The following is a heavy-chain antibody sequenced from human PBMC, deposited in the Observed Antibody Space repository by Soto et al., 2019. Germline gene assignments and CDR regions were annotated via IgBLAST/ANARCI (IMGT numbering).Heavy chain of an antibody. V-gene: IGHV4-39*01. J-gene: IGHJ6*02. CDR1: GGSISSSSYY. D-gene: IGHD2-21*01. CDR3: ASQGMRTYYYYYGMDV. Sequence: SETLSLTCTVSGGSISSSSYYWGWIRQPPGKGLEWIGSIYYSGSTYYNPSLKSRVTIPVDTSKSQFSLKLSSVTAADTAVYYCASQGMRTYYYYYGMDVWGQGTTVTVSS. CDR2: IYYSGST.